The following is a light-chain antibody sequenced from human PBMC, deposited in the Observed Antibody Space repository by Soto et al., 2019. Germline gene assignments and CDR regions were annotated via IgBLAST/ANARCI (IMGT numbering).Light chain of an antibody. CDR1: QGISNY. Sequence: DIQMTQSPSSLSASVGDRVTITCRASQGISNYLAWYQQKPGTVPKLLISAASTLQTGVPSRFSGGGSGTDCTLTISSLQPEDVATYYCQKYNSAPWTFGQGTKVDLK. V-gene: IGKV1-27*01. J-gene: IGKJ1*01. CDR3: QKYNSAPWT. CDR2: AAS.